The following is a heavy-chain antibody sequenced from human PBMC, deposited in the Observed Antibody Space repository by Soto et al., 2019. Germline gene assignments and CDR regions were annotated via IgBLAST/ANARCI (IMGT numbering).Heavy chain of an antibody. J-gene: IGHJ6*02. CDR1: CGSVISGSYY. V-gene: IGHV4-61*01. D-gene: IGHD3-22*01. CDR3: ARGLYYYDSRQGGYYYYGMDV. CDR2: IYYSGST. Sequence: PSETLSLTCTFSCGSVISGSYYWSWIRQPPGKGLEWIGYIYYSGSTNYNPSLKSRVTISVDTSKNQFSLKLSSVTAADTAVYYCARGLYYYDSRQGGYYYYGMDVWGQGTTVTVSS.